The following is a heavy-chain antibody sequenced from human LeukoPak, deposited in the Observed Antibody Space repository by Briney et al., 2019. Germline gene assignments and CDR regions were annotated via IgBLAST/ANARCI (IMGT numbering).Heavy chain of an antibody. CDR1: GFTFSSYA. D-gene: IGHD3-22*01. Sequence: GGSLRLSCAASGFTFSSYAMSWVRQAPGKGLEWVSAISGSGGSTYYADSVKGRFTISRDNSKNTLYLQMNSLRAEDTAVYYCARLFQRNELNCYDSSGYSLGYWGQGTLVTVSS. J-gene: IGHJ4*02. CDR2: ISGSGGST. V-gene: IGHV3-23*01. CDR3: ARLFQRNELNCYDSSGYSLGY.